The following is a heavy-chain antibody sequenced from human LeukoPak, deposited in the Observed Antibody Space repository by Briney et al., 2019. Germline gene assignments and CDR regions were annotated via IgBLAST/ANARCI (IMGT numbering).Heavy chain of an antibody. D-gene: IGHD3-10*01. CDR1: GYTFTSYG. Sequence: ASVTVSCKASGYTFTSYGISWVRQAPGQGLEWMGWISAYNGNTNYAQKLQGRVTMTTDTSTSTAYMELRSLRSDDTAVYYCARDPSITMVRGVPMGDAFDIWGQGTMVTVSS. J-gene: IGHJ3*02. CDR2: ISAYNGNT. V-gene: IGHV1-18*01. CDR3: ARDPSITMVRGVPMGDAFDI.